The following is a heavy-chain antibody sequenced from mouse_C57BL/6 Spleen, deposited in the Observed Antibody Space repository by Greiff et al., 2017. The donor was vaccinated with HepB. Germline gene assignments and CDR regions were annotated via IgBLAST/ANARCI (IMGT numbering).Heavy chain of an antibody. CDR1: GYTFTGYW. V-gene: IGHV1-9*01. D-gene: IGHD1-1*01. CDR2: ILPGSGST. Sequence: QVQLQQSGAELMKPGASVKLSCKATGYTFTGYWIEWVKQRPGHGLEWIGEILPGSGSTNYNEKFKGKATFTADPSSNTAYMQLSSLTTEDSAIYYCATTVVAPYAMDYWGQGTSVTVSS. J-gene: IGHJ4*01. CDR3: ATTVVAPYAMDY.